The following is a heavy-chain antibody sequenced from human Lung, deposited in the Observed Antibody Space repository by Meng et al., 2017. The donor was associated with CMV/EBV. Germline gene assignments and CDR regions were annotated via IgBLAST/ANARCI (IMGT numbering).Heavy chain of an antibody. CDR2: VNHNNSNT. D-gene: IGHD2-8*02. J-gene: IGHJ6*02. Sequence: FTSKDLTGVRQATGQGLEWLGWVNHNNSNTASVQKFQGRVTMTRNTSISTAYLELSSLRSEDADVYYCALIPSGTCYSCYYYGMDVWGQGTTVTVSS. CDR3: ALIPSGTCYSCYYYGMDV. CDR1: FTSKD. V-gene: IGHV1-8*01.